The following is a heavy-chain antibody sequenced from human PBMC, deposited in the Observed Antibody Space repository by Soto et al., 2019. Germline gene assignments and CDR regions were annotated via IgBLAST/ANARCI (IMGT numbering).Heavy chain of an antibody. V-gene: IGHV4-59*01. J-gene: IGHJ5*02. CDR2: IYYSGST. D-gene: IGHD1-1*01. CDR3: ASQWNDGLSWWFDP. CDR1: GGSISSYY. Sequence: PSETLSLTCTVSGGSISSYYWSLIRQPPGKGLEWIGYIYYSGSTNYNPSLKSRVTISVDTSKNQFSLKLSSVTAADTAVYYCASQWNDGLSWWFDPWGQGTLVTVLL.